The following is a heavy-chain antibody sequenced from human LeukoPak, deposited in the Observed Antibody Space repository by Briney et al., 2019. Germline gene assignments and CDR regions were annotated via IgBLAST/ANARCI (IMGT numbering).Heavy chain of an antibody. J-gene: IGHJ4*02. CDR3: AREAEMVRGVIDY. CDR1: GDSVSSNSAA. CDR2: TYYRSKWYN. Sequence: SQTLSLTCAISGDSVSSNSAACNSIGQSRSRGLEWQGRTYYRSKWYNYYAVSVKSRITINPDTSKNQFSLQLNSVTPEDTAVYYCAREAEMVRGVIDYWGQGTLVTVSS. D-gene: IGHD3-10*01. V-gene: IGHV6-1*01.